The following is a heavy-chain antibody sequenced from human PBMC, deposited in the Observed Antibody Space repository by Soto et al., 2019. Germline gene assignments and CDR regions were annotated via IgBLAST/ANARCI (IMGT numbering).Heavy chain of an antibody. CDR2: ISSSSTYI. V-gene: IGHV3-21*01. CDR1: GFTFSSHS. CDR3: ASLDRRSSGLYYFDY. J-gene: IGHJ4*02. Sequence: EVQLVESGGGLVKPGGSLRLSCAASGFTFSSHSMNWVRQAPGKGLEWVSSISSSSTYIHYADSVKGRFTIYRDNAKSSLYLQMNSLRAEDTAVYYCASLDRRSSGLYYFDYWGQGTLVTVSS. D-gene: IGHD6-19*01.